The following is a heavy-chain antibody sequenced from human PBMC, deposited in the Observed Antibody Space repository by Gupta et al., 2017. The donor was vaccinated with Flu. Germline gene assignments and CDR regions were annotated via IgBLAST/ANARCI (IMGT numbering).Heavy chain of an antibody. CDR3: ARTVDTAVPRYYDVDV. CDR1: GGSISSDDHY. D-gene: IGHD5-18*01. CDR2: IYYSGST. V-gene: IGHV4-31*03. J-gene: IGHJ6*02. Sequence: QVQLQESGPGLVKPSQTLSLTCTVSGGSISSDDHYWTWVRQHPRRGLEWIGYIYYSGSTYYNPSLKSRVTLSVDTSKNQFSLKLTSVTAADTAVYYCARTVDTAVPRYYDVDVWGQGTTVTVSS.